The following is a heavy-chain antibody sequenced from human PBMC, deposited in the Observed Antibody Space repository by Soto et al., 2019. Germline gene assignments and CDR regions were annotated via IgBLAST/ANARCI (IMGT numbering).Heavy chain of an antibody. CDR1: GYTFTGYY. CDR3: ARSSAAGKADYYYGMDV. CDR2: INPNSGGT. Sequence: VASVKVSCKASGYTFTGYYMHWVRQAPGQGLEWMGWINPNSGGTNYAQKFQGWVTMTRDTSISTAYMELSRLRSDDTAGYYCARSSAAGKADYYYGMDVWGQGTTVTVS. J-gene: IGHJ6*02. V-gene: IGHV1-2*04. D-gene: IGHD6-13*01.